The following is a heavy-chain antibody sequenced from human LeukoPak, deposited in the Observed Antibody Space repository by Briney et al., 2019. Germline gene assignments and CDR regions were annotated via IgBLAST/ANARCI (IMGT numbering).Heavy chain of an antibody. CDR2: ISAYNGNT. CDR3: ARDSSGWYTHLRY. Sequence: ASVKVSCKASGYTFTRYRISSVGQAPGQGLEWMGWISAYNGNTNYAQKLHGRVTMTTDTSTSTAYMELRSLRSGDTAVYYFARDSSGWYTHLRYWGQGTLVTVSS. D-gene: IGHD6-19*01. V-gene: IGHV1-18*01. J-gene: IGHJ4*02. CDR1: GYTFTRYR.